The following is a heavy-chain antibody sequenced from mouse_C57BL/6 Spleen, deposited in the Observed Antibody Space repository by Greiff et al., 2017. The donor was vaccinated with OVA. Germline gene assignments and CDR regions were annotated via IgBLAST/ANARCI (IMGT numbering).Heavy chain of an antibody. D-gene: IGHD2-4*01. V-gene: IGHV5-4*01. CDR2: ISDGGSYT. CDR1: GFTFSSYA. J-gene: IGHJ3*01. CDR3: ARDGDYDRAGFAY. Sequence: EVQLVESGGGLVKPGGSLKLSCAASGFTFSSYALSWVRQTPEKRLEWVATISDGGSYTYYPDNVKGRFTISRDNAKNNLYLQMSHLKSEDTAMYYCARDGDYDRAGFAYWGQGTLVTVSA.